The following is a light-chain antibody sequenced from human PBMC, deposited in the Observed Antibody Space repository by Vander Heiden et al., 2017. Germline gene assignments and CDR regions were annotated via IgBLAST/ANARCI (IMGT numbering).Light chain of an antibody. CDR3: QQYNNWPRT. CDR2: DAS. V-gene: IGKV3-15*01. Sequence: EIVMTPSPATLSVSPGERATLSCRASQFVSNDLAWYQQKPGLAPRLLMYDASTRATGIPARFSGSGSGIEFTLTINSLQSEDFAVYFCQQYNNWPRTFGQGTKLEIK. J-gene: IGKJ2*01. CDR1: QFVSND.